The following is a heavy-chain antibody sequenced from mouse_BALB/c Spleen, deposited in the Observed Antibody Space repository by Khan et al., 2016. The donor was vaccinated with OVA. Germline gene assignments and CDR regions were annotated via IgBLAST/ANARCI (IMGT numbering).Heavy chain of an antibody. Sequence: EVELVESGGGLVRPGGSLKLSCAASGFSFSSYSMSWVRQTPEKRLEWVATISSGGTSTYYPASVKGRFTISRDNAKNTLYLQMSSLKSEDTAIYYCPRHRGYYGHNPDFDYWGQGTTLTVSS. V-gene: IGHV5-6-4*01. D-gene: IGHD1-1*01. CDR3: PRHRGYYGHNPDFDY. CDR1: GFSFSSYS. CDR2: ISSGGTST. J-gene: IGHJ2*01.